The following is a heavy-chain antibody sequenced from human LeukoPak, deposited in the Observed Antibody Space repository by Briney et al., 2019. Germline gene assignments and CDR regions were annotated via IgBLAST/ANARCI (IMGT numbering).Heavy chain of an antibody. CDR2: IKQDGSEK. V-gene: IGHV3-7*01. CDR1: GFTFSSNY. Sequence: PGGSLRLSCAASGFTFSSNYMSWVRQAPGKGLEWVANIKQDGSEKYYVDSVKGRFTISRDNAKNSLYLQMNSLRAEDTAVYYCARDTPFDYWGQGTLVTVSS. CDR3: ARDTPFDY. J-gene: IGHJ4*02.